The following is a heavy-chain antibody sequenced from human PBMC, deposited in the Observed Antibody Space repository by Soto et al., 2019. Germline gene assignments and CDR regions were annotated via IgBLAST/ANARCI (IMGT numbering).Heavy chain of an antibody. CDR2: IYSGGST. CDR1: GFTVSSNY. Sequence: EVQLVESGGGLVQPGGSLRPSCAASGFTVSSNYMSWVRQAPGKGLEWVSVIYSGGSTYYADSVKGRFTISRHNSKNTLYLQMNSLRAEDTAVYYCARWIQLWWDAFDIWGQGTMVTVSS. CDR3: ARWIQLWWDAFDI. D-gene: IGHD5-18*01. J-gene: IGHJ3*02. V-gene: IGHV3-53*04.